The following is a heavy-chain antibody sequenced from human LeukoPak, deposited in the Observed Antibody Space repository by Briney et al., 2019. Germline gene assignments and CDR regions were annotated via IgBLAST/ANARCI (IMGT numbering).Heavy chain of an antibody. J-gene: IGHJ4*02. CDR3: ARDFGGNSDF. CDR1: GFTVSRYW. V-gene: IGHV3-74*01. CDR2: MNVEGSVT. Sequence: GVSLRLSCAASGFTVSRYWMHWVRQVPGKGLVWVSRMNVEGSVTSYADFVKGRFTISRDIAKNTLYLQMNTLTAEDTAVYYCARDFGGNSDFWGQGTLVTVSS. D-gene: IGHD4-23*01.